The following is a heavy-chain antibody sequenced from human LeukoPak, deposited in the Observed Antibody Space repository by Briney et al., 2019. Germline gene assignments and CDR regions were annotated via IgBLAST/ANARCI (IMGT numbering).Heavy chain of an antibody. CDR1: GFTFSSYG. Sequence: GGSLRLSCAASGFTFSSYGMHWVRQAPGKGLEWVAVISYDGSNKYYADSVKGGFTISTDNSKNTLYLQMNSLRDEDTAVYYCAKDQSLAAARPFYYDYYGMDVWGQGTTVTVSS. CDR3: AKDQSLAAARPFYYDYYGMDV. D-gene: IGHD6-6*01. V-gene: IGHV3-30*18. J-gene: IGHJ6*02. CDR2: ISYDGSNK.